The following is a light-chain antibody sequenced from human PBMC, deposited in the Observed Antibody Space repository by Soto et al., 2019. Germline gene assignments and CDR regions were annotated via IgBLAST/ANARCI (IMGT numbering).Light chain of an antibody. CDR1: RNIGGK. Sequence: EIVMTQSPATLSVPPGERATLFCRASRNIGGKLAWFQQKPGQAPTLLMYAVSTRAAGVPPRFSGSGSGTELTLTISSLQSEDFAVYYCQQYDNWPQYTFGQGTKLEIK. CDR2: AVS. J-gene: IGKJ2*01. CDR3: QQYDNWPQYT. V-gene: IGKV3-15*01.